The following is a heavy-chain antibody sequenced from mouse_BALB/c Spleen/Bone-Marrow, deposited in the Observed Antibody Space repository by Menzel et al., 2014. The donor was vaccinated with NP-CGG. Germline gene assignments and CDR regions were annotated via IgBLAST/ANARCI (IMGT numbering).Heavy chain of an antibody. CDR3: STMITDWYFYV. Sequence: VTLKECGAELVKPGASVKLSCTASGFNIKDTYMHWVKQRPEQGLEWIGRIDPANGNTKYDPKFQGKATITADTSSNTAYLQLSILTSEYTAVYYCSTMITDWYFYVWGTGTTVTVSS. CDR1: GFNIKDTY. D-gene: IGHD2-4*01. V-gene: IGHV14-3*02. J-gene: IGHJ1*03. CDR2: IDPANGNT.